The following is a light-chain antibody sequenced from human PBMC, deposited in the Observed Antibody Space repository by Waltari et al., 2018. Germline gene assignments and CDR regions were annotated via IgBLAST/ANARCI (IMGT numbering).Light chain of an antibody. CDR3: QQYDNYWT. J-gene: IGKJ1*01. CDR2: KAS. Sequence: DIQMTQSPSTLSASVADRVTITCRASQSISNWLAWYQQKPGKAPKLLIYKASNVESGVPSRFSGSGSGTEFTLTISSLQPDDFATYYCQQYDNYWTFGQGTKVEIK. CDR1: QSISNW. V-gene: IGKV1-5*03.